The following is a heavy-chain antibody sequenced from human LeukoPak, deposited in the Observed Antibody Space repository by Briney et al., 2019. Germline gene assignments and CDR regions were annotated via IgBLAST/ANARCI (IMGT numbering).Heavy chain of an antibody. D-gene: IGHD5-12*01. CDR3: ARDVSKGSGYATFDC. CDR2: IYYSWST. Sequence: KPSESLSLTCTVSAGSISSSSYYWGWIRHPPGKGLEWIGSIYYSWSTYCNPSLKSRVTISVDTSKNQFSLKLNSVTAADTAVYYCARDVSKGSGYATFDCWGQGTLVTVSS. V-gene: IGHV4-39*07. CDR1: AGSISSSSYY. J-gene: IGHJ4*02.